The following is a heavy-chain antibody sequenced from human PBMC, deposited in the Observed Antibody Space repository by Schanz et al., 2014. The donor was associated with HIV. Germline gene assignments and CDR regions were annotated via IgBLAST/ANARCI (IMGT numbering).Heavy chain of an antibody. CDR1: GFTFDSYG. D-gene: IGHD5-12*01. CDR2: ISYDGTNK. CDR3: TTDQFGGYFVH. J-gene: IGHJ4*02. V-gene: IGHV3-30*03. Sequence: QVQLVESGGGVVQPGRSLRLSCAASGFTFDSYGIHWVRQAPGKGLEWVAVISYDGTNKKFADSVKGRFTISRDNSKNSLYLQMNSLRDDDMAVYYCTTDQFGGYFVHWGQGALVTVSS.